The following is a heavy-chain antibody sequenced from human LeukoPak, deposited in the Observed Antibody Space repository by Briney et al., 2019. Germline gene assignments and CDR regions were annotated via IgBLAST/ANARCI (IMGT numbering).Heavy chain of an antibody. V-gene: IGHV3-21*01. CDR1: GSTFSSYS. J-gene: IGHJ4*02. CDR2: ISSSSSYI. D-gene: IGHD3-10*01. CDR3: ARVGGSYYPRYFDY. Sequence: PGGSLRLSCAASGSTFSSYSMNWVRQAPGKGLEWVSSISSSSSYIYYADSVKGRFTISRDNAKNSLYLQMNSLRAEDTAVYYCARVGGSYYPRYFDYWGQGTLVTVSS.